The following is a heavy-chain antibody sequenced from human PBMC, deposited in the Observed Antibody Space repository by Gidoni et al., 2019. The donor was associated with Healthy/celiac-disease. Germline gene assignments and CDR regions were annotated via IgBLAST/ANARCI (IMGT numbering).Heavy chain of an antibody. CDR3: ARTPPVAAAGPAAFDI. D-gene: IGHD6-13*01. CDR1: GFTFSSYS. Sequence: EVQLVESGGGLVQPGGSLRLSCAASGFTFSSYSMNWVRQAPGKGLEWVSYISSSSSTIYYADSVKGRFTISRDNAKNSLYLQMNSLRDEDTAVYYCARTPPVAAAGPAAFDIWGQGTMVTVSS. J-gene: IGHJ3*02. CDR2: ISSSSSTI. V-gene: IGHV3-48*02.